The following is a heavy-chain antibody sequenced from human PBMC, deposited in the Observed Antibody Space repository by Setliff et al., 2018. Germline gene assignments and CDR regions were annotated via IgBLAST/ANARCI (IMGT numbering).Heavy chain of an antibody. J-gene: IGHJ1*01. CDR1: GDSISSTYH. D-gene: IGHD6-13*01. CDR2: IYHSGNT. Sequence: SETLSLTCNVSGDSISSTYHWGWIRQSPGKGLEWIGTIYHSGNTYYNPSLKSRVTISVDTSKNQISLKLSSVTAADTAVYYCARGGRYSSSWYFTEYFQDWGQGTLVTVSS. CDR3: ARGGRYSSSWYFTEYFQD. V-gene: IGHV4-38-2*02.